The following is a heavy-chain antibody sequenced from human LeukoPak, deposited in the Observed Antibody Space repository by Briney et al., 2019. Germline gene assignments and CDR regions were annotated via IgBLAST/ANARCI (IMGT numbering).Heavy chain of an antibody. Sequence: SETLSLACTVSGGSINSYYWSWIRQPPGKGLEWIGYIYYSGSTNYNPSLKSRVTISVDTSKNQFSLKLSSVTAADTAVYYCARFPYDSSGYYAIGYWGQGTLVTVSS. D-gene: IGHD3-22*01. CDR2: IYYSGST. CDR3: ARFPYDSSGYYAIGY. CDR1: GGSINSYY. J-gene: IGHJ4*02. V-gene: IGHV4-59*01.